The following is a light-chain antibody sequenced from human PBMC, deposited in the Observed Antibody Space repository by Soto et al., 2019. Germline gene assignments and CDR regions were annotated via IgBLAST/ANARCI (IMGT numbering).Light chain of an antibody. CDR1: QSVSSN. Sequence: EIVMTQSPATLSVSPGERATLSCRASQSVSSNLAWYQQKPGQAPRLLIYGASTRATGIPARFSCSGSGTEFTLTISSLHSEDFAVDYCQQYNNWPLFTFGPGTKVDIK. V-gene: IGKV3-15*01. CDR2: GAS. J-gene: IGKJ3*01. CDR3: QQYNNWPLFT.